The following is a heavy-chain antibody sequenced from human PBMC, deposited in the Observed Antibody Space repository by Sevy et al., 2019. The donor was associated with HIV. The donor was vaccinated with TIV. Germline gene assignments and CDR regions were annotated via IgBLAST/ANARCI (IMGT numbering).Heavy chain of an antibody. CDR2: IGPNGGST. CDR3: AKESLDGYY. CDR1: GLSFNTYV. Sequence: SLRLSCAASGLSFNTYVMSWVRQAPGKGLQWVSTIGPNGGSTYYADSVKGRFTISRDNSRNTVFLQVNSLRAEDTAVYYCAKESLDGYYWGQGTLVTVSS. V-gene: IGHV3-23*01. J-gene: IGHJ4*02. D-gene: IGHD2-21*01.